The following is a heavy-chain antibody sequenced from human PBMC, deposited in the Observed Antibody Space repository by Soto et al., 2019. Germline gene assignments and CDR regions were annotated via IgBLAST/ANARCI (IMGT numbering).Heavy chain of an antibody. CDR1: GVTFSSYA. CDR2: ISYDGSNK. V-gene: IGHV3-30-3*01. CDR3: ASLGGYCCGGSCYPDYYGLDV. Sequence: PGGSLRLSCAASGVTFSSYAMHWVRQAPGKGLEWVAVISYDGSNKYYADSVKGRFTISRDNSKNTLYLQVNSLRAEDTAVYYCASLGGYCCGGSCYPDYYGLDVWGQGTTVTVSS. J-gene: IGHJ6*02. D-gene: IGHD2-15*01.